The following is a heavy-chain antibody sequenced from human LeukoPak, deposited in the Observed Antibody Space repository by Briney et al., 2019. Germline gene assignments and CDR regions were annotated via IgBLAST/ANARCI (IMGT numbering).Heavy chain of an antibody. CDR3: ARDPIITMVRGVGYYYGMDV. V-gene: IGHV1-3*01. D-gene: IGHD3-10*01. CDR1: GYTFTSYA. Sequence: ASAKVSCKASGYTFTSYAMHWVRRAPGQRLEWMGWINAGNGNTKYSQKFQGRVTITRDTSASTAYMELSSLRSEDTAVYYCARDPIITMVRGVGYYYGMDVWGQGTTVTVSS. CDR2: INAGNGNT. J-gene: IGHJ6*02.